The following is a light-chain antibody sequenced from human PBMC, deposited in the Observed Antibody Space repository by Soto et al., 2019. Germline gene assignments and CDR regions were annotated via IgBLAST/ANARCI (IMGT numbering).Light chain of an antibody. CDR1: YSISRY. J-gene: IGKJ3*01. CDR2: SAS. CDR3: LQHYNYPFT. V-gene: IGKV1-17*01. Sequence: DIQMTQSPSSLSASVGDRVTITCRASYSISRYLNWYQQKPGKAPKLLMYSASILESGVPSRFSGSGSGTEFTLTISSLQPEDFATYYCLQHYNYPFTFGPGTKVDIK.